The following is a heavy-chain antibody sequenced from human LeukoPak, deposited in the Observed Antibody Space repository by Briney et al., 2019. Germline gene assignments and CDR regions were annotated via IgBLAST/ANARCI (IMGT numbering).Heavy chain of an antibody. D-gene: IGHD3-10*01. Sequence: GGSLGLSCAASGFTFSSYEMNWVRQAPGKGLEWVSYISSSGSTIYYADSVKGRFTISRDNAKNSLYLQMNSLRAEDTAVYYCARSYYYGIYYFDYWGQGTLVTVSS. V-gene: IGHV3-48*03. J-gene: IGHJ4*02. CDR2: ISSSGSTI. CDR3: ARSYYYGIYYFDY. CDR1: GFTFSSYE.